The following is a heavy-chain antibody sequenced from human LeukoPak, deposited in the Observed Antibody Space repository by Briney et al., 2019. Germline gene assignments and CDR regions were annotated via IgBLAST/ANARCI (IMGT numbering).Heavy chain of an antibody. D-gene: IGHD3-22*01. J-gene: IGHJ3*02. V-gene: IGHV3-30*03. CDR3: ARDSNYHDSDSYYDVFDI. CDR2: ISYDGSNK. CDR1: GFIFSNYG. Sequence: GGSLRLSCAASGFIFSNYGMHWVRQAPGKGLEWVAVISYDGSNKYYADSVKGRFTFSRDNSKNTLYVQMRSLRAEDTAVYYCARDSNYHDSDSYYDVFDIWGQGTMVTVSS.